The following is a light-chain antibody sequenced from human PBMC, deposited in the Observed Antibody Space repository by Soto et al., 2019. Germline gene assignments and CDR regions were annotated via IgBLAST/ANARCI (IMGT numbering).Light chain of an antibody. J-gene: IGKJ2*01. Sequence: DIQMTQSTSTLSASVGDRVTITCRASQSISNWLAWFQQKPGKAPKLLIYDASNLESGVPSRFSGSGSATEFTLTISSLQPDDFATYYCHQYYSYVYTFGQGTKVEIK. V-gene: IGKV1-5*01. CDR1: QSISNW. CDR3: HQYYSYVYT. CDR2: DAS.